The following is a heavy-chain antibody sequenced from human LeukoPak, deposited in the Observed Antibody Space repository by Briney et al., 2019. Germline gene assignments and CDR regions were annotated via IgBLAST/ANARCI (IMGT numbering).Heavy chain of an antibody. Sequence: PGASLRLSCAASGFTFSNYAMSWVRQAPGKGLEWVSAVSGRDTSTYYTDSVKGRFTISRDNSKNTLYLQMNSLSAEDTAIYYCAKWGDYDVLAGYYDPDFWGPGTLVTVSS. CDR1: GFTFSNYA. D-gene: IGHD3-9*01. J-gene: IGHJ4*02. CDR3: AKWGDYDVLAGYYDPDF. CDR2: VSGRDTST. V-gene: IGHV3-23*01.